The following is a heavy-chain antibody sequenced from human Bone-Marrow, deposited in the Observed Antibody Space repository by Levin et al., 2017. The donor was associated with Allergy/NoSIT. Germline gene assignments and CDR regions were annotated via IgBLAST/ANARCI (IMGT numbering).Heavy chain of an antibody. V-gene: IGHV3-23*01. J-gene: IGHJ5*02. CDR1: GFTFSSYA. Sequence: GESLKISCPASGFTFSSYAMSWVRQAPGKGLEWVSTISGGGASTYYADSVKGRFTISRDNSKSTLYLQMNSLRAEDTAIYYCARDRGTSWQNWFDPWGQGTLVTVSS. CDR3: ARDRGTSWQNWFDP. D-gene: IGHD6-13*01. CDR2: ISGGGAST.